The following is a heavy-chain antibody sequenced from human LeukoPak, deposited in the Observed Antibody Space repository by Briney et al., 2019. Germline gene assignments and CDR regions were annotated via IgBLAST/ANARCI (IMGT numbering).Heavy chain of an antibody. D-gene: IGHD4-23*01. CDR2: MNPNRGNT. Sequence: XQXLXXMGWMNPNRGNTGYAEKVQGRVTINRNTSISTAYMELSSLRSEDTAVYYCARGLDYGGNFDYWGQGTLVTVSS. J-gene: IGHJ4*02. CDR3: ARGLDYGGNFDY. V-gene: IGHV1-8*03.